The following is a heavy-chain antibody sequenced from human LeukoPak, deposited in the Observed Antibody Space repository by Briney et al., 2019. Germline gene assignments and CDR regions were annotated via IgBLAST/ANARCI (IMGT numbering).Heavy chain of an antibody. D-gene: IGHD3-10*01. CDR1: GYTFTNYY. V-gene: IGHV1-46*01. CDR3: ARGLGSESYYGS. CDR2: INPSGGSP. Sequence: ASVKVSCKASGYTFTNYYIHRVRQAPGQGLEWVGIINPSGGSPTYAQEFQGRLTMTRDTSTSTVYMELSSLRSDDTAVYYCARGLGSESYYGSWGQGTLVTVSS. J-gene: IGHJ5*02.